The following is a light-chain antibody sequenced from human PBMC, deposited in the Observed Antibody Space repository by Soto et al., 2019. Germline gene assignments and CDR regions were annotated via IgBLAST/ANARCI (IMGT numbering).Light chain of an antibody. CDR2: GAS. CDR3: QQYDNSIT. V-gene: IGKV3-20*01. Sequence: EIVLTQSPGILSLSPGERATLSCRASQSVSSNNLAWYHQKPGQTPRLLIYGASSRATGIPDRFSGSGSGSDFTLTISRLEPEDFAVYYCQQYDNSITFGQGTRLEIE. J-gene: IGKJ5*01. CDR1: QSVSSNN.